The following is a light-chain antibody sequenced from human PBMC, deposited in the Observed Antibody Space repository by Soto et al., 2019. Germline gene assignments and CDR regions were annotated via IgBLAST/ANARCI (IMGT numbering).Light chain of an antibody. V-gene: IGKV3-20*01. CDR2: GAS. J-gene: IGKJ4*01. CDR1: QSVSTNS. Sequence: EIVLTQSPDTLSLSPGERATLSCRASQSVSTNSLAWYQQKPGQAPRPLIYGASSRATGTPDRFSGSGSGTDFTLIISRLEPEDVAVYYCQQYGSSVLTFGGGTKVEIK. CDR3: QQYGSSVLT.